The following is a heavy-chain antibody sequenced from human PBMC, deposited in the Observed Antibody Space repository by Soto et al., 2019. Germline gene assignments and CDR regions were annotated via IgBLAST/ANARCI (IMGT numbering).Heavy chain of an antibody. V-gene: IGHV4-59*02. Sequence: SETLSLTCTVSGDSVRNQYWSWIRRPPGRGLEWIGYIYRSGSTKYNPSLKSRLTISVDTSKNQFSLKLSSVTAADTAVYYCAKDSLLYCSGGSCLDYWGQGTLVTVSS. CDR2: IYRSGST. CDR1: GDSVRNQY. J-gene: IGHJ4*02. CDR3: AKDSLLYCSGGSCLDY. D-gene: IGHD2-15*01.